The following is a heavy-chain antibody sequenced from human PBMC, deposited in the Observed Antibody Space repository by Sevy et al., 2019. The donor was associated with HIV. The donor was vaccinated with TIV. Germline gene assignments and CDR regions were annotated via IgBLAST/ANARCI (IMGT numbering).Heavy chain of an antibody. Sequence: ASVKVSCKASGYTFTSYGISWVRQAPGQGLEWMGWISAYNGNTNYAQKLQGRVTMTTDTSTSTAYMELRSLRSDDTAVYYCARDSIPLVQGVIITPYYYGMDVWDQGTTVTVSS. D-gene: IGHD3-10*01. CDR1: GYTFTSYG. CDR3: ARDSIPLVQGVIITPYYYGMDV. CDR2: ISAYNGNT. J-gene: IGHJ6*02. V-gene: IGHV1-18*01.